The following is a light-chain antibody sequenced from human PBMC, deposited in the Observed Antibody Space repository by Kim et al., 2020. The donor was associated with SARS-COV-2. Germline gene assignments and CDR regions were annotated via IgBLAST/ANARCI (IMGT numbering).Light chain of an antibody. CDR1: SSDVGGYNY. V-gene: IGLV2-14*03. Sequence: QSALTQPASVSGSPGQSITISCTGTSSDVGGYNYVSWYQQHPGKAPKLMIYDVSNRPSGVSNRFSGSKSDNTASLTISGLQAEDEADYYCNSFTSSSTLVFGGGTKVTVL. CDR3: NSFTSSSTLV. J-gene: IGLJ3*02. CDR2: DVS.